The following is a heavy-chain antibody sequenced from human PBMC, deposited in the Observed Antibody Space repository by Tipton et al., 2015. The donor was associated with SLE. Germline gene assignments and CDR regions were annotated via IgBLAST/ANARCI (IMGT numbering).Heavy chain of an antibody. CDR3: ARGGTYHDSSGNIDY. CDR1: GGSISSYY. V-gene: IGHV4-59*01. Sequence: TLSLTCTVSGGSISSYYWSWIRQPPEKEPEWIGYIYYSGATKYNPSLTSRVTISVDTSKNQFSLKLSSVTAADTAVYYCARGGTYHDSSGNIDYWGQGTLVTASS. J-gene: IGHJ4*02. D-gene: IGHD3-22*01. CDR2: IYYSGAT.